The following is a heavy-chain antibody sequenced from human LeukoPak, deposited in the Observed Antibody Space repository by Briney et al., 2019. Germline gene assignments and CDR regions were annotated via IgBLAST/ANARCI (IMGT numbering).Heavy chain of an antibody. CDR3: ARGYTGLNFDY. CDR1: GGSLSDYY. V-gene: IGHV4-34*01. Sequence: SETLSLTCAVYGGSLSDYYWSWIRQPPGKGLEWIGEINHSGGTNYNPSLKSRVTISVDTSKNQFSLKLSSVTAADTAVYYCARGYTGLNFDYWGQGTLVTVSS. J-gene: IGHJ4*02. D-gene: IGHD2-2*02. CDR2: INHSGGT.